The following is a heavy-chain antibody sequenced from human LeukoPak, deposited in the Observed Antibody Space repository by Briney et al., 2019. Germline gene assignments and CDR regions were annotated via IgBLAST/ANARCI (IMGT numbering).Heavy chain of an antibody. D-gene: IGHD3-22*01. CDR3: ARGIAVVDDAFDI. CDR1: GFTVSSNY. V-gene: IGHV3-66*01. CDR2: IYSGGST. J-gene: IGHJ3*02. Sequence: GGSLRLSCAASGFTVSSNYMSWVRQAPGKGLEWVSVIYSGGSTYYADSVKGRFTISRDNSKNTLYLQMNSLRAEDTAVYYCARGIAVVDDAFDIWGQGTMDTVSS.